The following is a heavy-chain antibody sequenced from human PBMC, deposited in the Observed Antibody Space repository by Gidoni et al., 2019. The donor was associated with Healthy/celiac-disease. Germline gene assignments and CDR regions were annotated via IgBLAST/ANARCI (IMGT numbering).Heavy chain of an antibody. CDR3: ATVDYDILPGDY. J-gene: IGHJ4*02. CDR2: IKQAGSEK. V-gene: IGHV3-7*01. D-gene: IGHD3-9*01. Sequence: EVQLVESGGGSVEPGGSLRLSCAAAGFTLSSYWMSWVRQAPGEGLGWVANIKQAGSEKYYVGAVKGRFTISRDNAKNSLYLQMNSLGAEDTAVYYCATVDYDILPGDYWGQGTLVTVSS. CDR1: GFTLSSYW.